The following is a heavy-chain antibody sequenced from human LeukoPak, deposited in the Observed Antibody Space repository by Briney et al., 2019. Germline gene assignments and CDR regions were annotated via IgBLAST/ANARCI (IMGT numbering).Heavy chain of an antibody. D-gene: IGHD4/OR15-4a*01. V-gene: IGHV3-21*01. J-gene: IGHJ4*02. CDR1: GFTFSRYS. CDR3: ARRAGAYSHPYDY. Sequence: TGGSLRLSCAASGFTFSRYSMNWVRQAPGKGLEWVSFISTSSSYIYYADSVKGRFTISRDNAKNSLSLQMNSLKAEDTAVYYCARRAGAYSHPYDYWGQGTLVTVSS. CDR2: ISTSSSYI.